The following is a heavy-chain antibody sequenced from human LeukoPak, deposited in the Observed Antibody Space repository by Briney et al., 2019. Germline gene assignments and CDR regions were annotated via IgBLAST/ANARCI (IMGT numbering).Heavy chain of an antibody. CDR3: AKEDEKYSGYDCLFDY. CDR1: GFTFSTHG. J-gene: IGHJ4*02. V-gene: IGHV3-48*01. D-gene: IGHD5-12*01. Sequence: PGGSLRLSCGASGFTFSTHGMIWVRQAPGKGLEWVSYISPRSATIYYADSVKGRFTISRDNSKNTLYLQINSRRAEDTAVYYCAKEDEKYSGYDCLFDYWGQGTLVTVSS. CDR2: ISPRSATI.